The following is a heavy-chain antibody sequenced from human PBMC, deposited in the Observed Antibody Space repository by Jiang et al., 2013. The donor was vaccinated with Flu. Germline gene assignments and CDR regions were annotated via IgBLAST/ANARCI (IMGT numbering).Heavy chain of an antibody. CDR3: ATSKTYFYDSSAYSELDS. CDR1: GASISSSNW. V-gene: IGHV4-4*02. J-gene: IGHJ5*01. Sequence: SGSGLVKPSGPLSLTCAVSGASISSSNWWNWVRQPPGKGLEWIGEIYHSGRTNYNPSLKSRVTISVDKSKNQFSLKLTSVTAADTAMYYCATSKTYFYDSSAYSELDSWARNPGHRLL. D-gene: IGHD3-22*01. CDR2: IYHSGRT.